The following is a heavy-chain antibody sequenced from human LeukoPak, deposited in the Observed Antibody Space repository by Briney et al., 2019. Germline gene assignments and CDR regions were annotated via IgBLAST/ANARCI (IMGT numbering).Heavy chain of an antibody. CDR2: FDPEDGET. V-gene: IGHV1-24*01. D-gene: IGHD4-17*01. J-gene: IGHJ6*02. Sequence: ASVKVSCKVSGDTLIESSMYWVRQAPGKGLEWMGGFDPEDGETIYAQKFQGRVTMTEDTSTDTAYMELTSLRSEDTAVYYFATGLGLHYGATDVGGQGTTVTVSS. CDR1: GDTLIESS. CDR3: ATGLGLHYGATDV.